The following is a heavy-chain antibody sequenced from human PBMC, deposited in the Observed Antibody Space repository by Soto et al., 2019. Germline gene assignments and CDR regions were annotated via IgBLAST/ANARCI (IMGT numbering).Heavy chain of an antibody. CDR2: ISYRSPDT. D-gene: IGHD6-13*01. J-gene: IGHJ4*02. CDR3: ARDQGIAANLDY. Sequence: GGSLRLSCAASGFTFSSYSMNWARQAPGKGLEWVSSISYRSPDTYYADSVKGRFTISRDNAKNSLYLQMNSLSAEDTAVYYCARDQGIAANLDYWGQGTLVTVSS. CDR1: GFTFSSYS. V-gene: IGHV3-21*01.